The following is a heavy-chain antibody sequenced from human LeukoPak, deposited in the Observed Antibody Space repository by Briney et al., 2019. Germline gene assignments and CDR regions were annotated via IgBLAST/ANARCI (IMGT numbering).Heavy chain of an antibody. CDR3: ARGMDWNYFFDY. CDR1: GGSISSYY. D-gene: IGHD1-7*01. V-gene: IGHV4-59*01. CDR2: IYYSGST. Sequence: SVTLSLTCTVSGGSISSYYWSWIRQPPGKGLEWIGYIYYSGSTNYNPSLKSRVTISVDTSKNQFSLKLSSVTAADTAVYYCARGMDWNYFFDYWGQGTLVTVSS. J-gene: IGHJ4*02.